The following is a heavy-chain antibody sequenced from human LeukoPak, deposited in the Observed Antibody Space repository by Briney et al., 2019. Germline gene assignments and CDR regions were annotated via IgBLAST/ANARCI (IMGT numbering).Heavy chain of an antibody. CDR3: ARHVLWVGYCSGGGCYFDY. D-gene: IGHD2-15*01. V-gene: IGHV4-39*01. CDR1: GGSISSSSYY. Sequence: ASETLSLTCTVSGGSISSSSYYWGWIRQPPGKGLEWIGSIYYSGSTYYNPSLKSRVTISVDTSKNQFSLKLSSVTAADTAVYYCARHVLWVGYCSGGGCYFDYWGQGTLVTVSS. J-gene: IGHJ4*02. CDR2: IYYSGST.